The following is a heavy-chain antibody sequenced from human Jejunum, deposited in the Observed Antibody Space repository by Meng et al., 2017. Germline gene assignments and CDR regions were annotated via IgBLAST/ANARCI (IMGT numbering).Heavy chain of an antibody. V-gene: IGHV3-74*01. CDR2: MNGPGTTI. CDR1: GYTFGPFW. D-gene: IGHD3-10*01. CDR3: VRDRGLPDSFDL. J-gene: IGHJ3*01. Sequence: GESLKISCAASGYTFGPFWMHWVRQVPGKGLVWVAHMNGPGTTISYADSVKVRFAISRDNAKNTLYLQMNSLRVEDTALYYCVRDRGLPDSFDLWGQGTMVTVSS.